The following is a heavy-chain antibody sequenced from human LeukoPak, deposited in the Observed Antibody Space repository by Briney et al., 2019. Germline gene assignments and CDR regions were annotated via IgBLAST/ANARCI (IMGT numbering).Heavy chain of an antibody. CDR1: GFTFSNAW. V-gene: IGHV3-15*01. CDR3: TTESWIQLWAFDY. Sequence: GGSLRLSCAASGFTFSNAWMSWVRQAPGKGLEWVGRIKSKTDGGTTDYAAPVKGRFTISRDDSKNTPYLQMNSLKTEGTAVYYCTTESWIQLWAFDYWGQGTLVTVSS. J-gene: IGHJ4*02. D-gene: IGHD5-18*01. CDR2: IKSKTDGGTT.